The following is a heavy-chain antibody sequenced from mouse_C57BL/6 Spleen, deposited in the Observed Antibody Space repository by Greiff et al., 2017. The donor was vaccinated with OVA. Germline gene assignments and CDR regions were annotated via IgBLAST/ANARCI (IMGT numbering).Heavy chain of an antibody. D-gene: IGHD1-1*01. CDR1: GYAFSSSW. Sequence: VHLVESGPELVKPGASVKISCKASGYAFSSSWMNWVKQRPGKGLEWIGRIYPGDGDTNYNGKFKGKATLTADKSSSTAYMQLSSLTSEDSAVYFCAGIITTVVAYYFDYWGQGTTLTVSS. V-gene: IGHV1-82*01. CDR3: AGIITTVVAYYFDY. J-gene: IGHJ2*01. CDR2: IYPGDGDT.